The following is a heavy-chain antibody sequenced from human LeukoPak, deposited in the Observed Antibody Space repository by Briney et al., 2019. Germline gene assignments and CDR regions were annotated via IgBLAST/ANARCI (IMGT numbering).Heavy chain of an antibody. D-gene: IGHD3-22*01. Sequence: SETLSLTCTVSGGSISSSSYYWGWIRQPPGKGLEWIGSIYYSGSTYYNPSLKSRVTISVDTSKSQFSLKLSSVTAADTAVYYCARHFPYYYDSSGYSSSRYYYYYMDVWGKGTTVTVSS. V-gene: IGHV4-39*01. CDR1: GGSISSSSYY. J-gene: IGHJ6*03. CDR3: ARHFPYYYDSSGYSSSRYYYYYMDV. CDR2: IYYSGST.